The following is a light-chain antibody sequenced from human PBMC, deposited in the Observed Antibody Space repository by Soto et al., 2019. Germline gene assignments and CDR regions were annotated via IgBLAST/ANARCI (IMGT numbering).Light chain of an antibody. V-gene: IGKV1-5*03. CDR1: QSISTW. CDR2: KAS. CDR3: QQYNDSFPYT. Sequence: DIQMTQSPSTLSASVGDRVTITCRASQSISTWLAWYQQKPGTAPKLLIYKASTLESGVPSRFSGSRSGTEFTLTVSSLQPDDFATYYCQQYNDSFPYTFGQGTKVEIK. J-gene: IGKJ2*01.